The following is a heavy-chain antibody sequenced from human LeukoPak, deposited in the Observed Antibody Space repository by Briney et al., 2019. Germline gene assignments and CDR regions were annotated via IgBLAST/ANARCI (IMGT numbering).Heavy chain of an antibody. D-gene: IGHD6-13*01. Sequence: PGGSLRLSCAASGFTFSSYDMHWVRQATGKGLEWVSAIGTAGDTYYPGSVKSRFTISRENAKNSLYLQMNSLRAGDTAVYYCAREGAAAGTISAFDIWGQGTMVTVSS. CDR2: IGTAGDT. CDR1: GFTFSSYD. CDR3: AREGAAAGTISAFDI. J-gene: IGHJ3*02. V-gene: IGHV3-13*01.